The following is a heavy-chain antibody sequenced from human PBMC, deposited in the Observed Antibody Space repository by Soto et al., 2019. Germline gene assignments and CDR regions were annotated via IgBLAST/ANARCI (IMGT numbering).Heavy chain of an antibody. CDR1: GFTFSNHS. J-gene: IGHJ6*02. Sequence: QVQLVESGGGVVQPGTSLRLSCTASGFTFSNHSMHWVRQAPGKGLEWVAVISYDGSNKYYVDSGKGRFTISRDNSKNTLYVQMNSLRAEDTAVYYCARDQKAGHCSGGSCHYYYGMDVWGQGTTVTVSS. CDR3: ARDQKAGHCSGGSCHYYYGMDV. D-gene: IGHD2-15*01. V-gene: IGHV3-30-3*01. CDR2: ISYDGSNK.